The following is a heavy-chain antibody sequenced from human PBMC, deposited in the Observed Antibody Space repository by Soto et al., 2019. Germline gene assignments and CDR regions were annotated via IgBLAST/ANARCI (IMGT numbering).Heavy chain of an antibody. CDR2: ISGHNGKA. D-gene: IGHD5-12*01. CDR1: GYTFKSYD. J-gene: IGHJ6*02. V-gene: IGHV1-18*04. CDR3: ARKGYIGNFAMDV. Sequence: ASVKVSCKASGYTFKSYDVMWVRKAPGQGLEWMGWISGHNGKADYAENFQGRVIMTTDTSTATASMDLRGLRSDDTAVYYCARKGYIGNFAMDVWGQGATVTVSS.